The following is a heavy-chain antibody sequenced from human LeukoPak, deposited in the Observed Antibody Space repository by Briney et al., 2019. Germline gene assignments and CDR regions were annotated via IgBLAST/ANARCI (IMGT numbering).Heavy chain of an antibody. Sequence: ASVKVSCKASGYTFTSYDINWVRQGPGQGLEWMGLMNPYSGKTGYAQKFQGRVTMTRTTSISTAYMELRSLRSEDPAVYYCASTPPGVFGVAPWYGMDVWGQGTTVTVSS. D-gene: IGHD3-3*01. J-gene: IGHJ6*02. V-gene: IGHV1-8*01. CDR2: MNPYSGKT. CDR3: ASTPPGVFGVAPWYGMDV. CDR1: GYTFTSYD.